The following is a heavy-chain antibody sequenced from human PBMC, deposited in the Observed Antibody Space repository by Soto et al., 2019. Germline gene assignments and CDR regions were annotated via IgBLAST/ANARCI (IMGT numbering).Heavy chain of an antibody. CDR1: GVTFSTYW. CDR2: INGDGSST. J-gene: IGHJ5*02. V-gene: IGHV3-74*01. Sequence: GGSLRLSCAASGVTFSTYWMHWVRQAPGKGLVWVSRINGDGSSTAYADSVKGRFTISRDNAKKTLFLQMNSLRADDTAMYYCARDLGSWGQGTLVTVSS. CDR3: ARDLGS. D-gene: IGHD3-16*01.